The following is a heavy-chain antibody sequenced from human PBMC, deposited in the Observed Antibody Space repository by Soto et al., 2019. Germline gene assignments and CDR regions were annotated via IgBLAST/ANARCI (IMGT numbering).Heavy chain of an antibody. J-gene: IGHJ6*02. CDR1: GFTFGDYA. CDR2: IRSKAYGGTT. D-gene: IGHD2-2*01. Sequence: QPGGSLRLSCTASGFTFGDYAMSWFRQAPGKGLEWVGFIRSKAYGGTTEYAASVKGRFTISRDDSKSIAYLQMNSLKTEDTAVYYCTRGCSSTSCHYYYYYGMDVWGQGTTVTVSS. V-gene: IGHV3-49*03. CDR3: TRGCSSTSCHYYYYYGMDV.